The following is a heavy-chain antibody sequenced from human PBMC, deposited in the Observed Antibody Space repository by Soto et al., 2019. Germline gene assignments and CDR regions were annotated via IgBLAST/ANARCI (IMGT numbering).Heavy chain of an antibody. J-gene: IGHJ6*02. V-gene: IGHV3-33*01. CDR3: ARDIAAAGTSHYYYGMDV. CDR2: IWYDGSNK. Sequence: QVQLVESGGGVVQPGRSLRLSCAASGFTFSSYGIHWVRQAPGKGLEWEAVIWYDGSNKYYADSVKGRFTISRDNSKNTLYLQMNSLRAEDTAVYHCARDIAAAGTSHYYYGMDVWGQGTTVTVSS. D-gene: IGHD6-13*01. CDR1: GFTFSSYG.